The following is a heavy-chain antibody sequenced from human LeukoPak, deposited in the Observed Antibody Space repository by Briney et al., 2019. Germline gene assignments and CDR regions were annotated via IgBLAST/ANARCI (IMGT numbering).Heavy chain of an antibody. Sequence: GGSLRLSCAASGFTFSSYAMSWVRQAPGKGLEWVSYISSSGSTIYYADSVKGRFTISRDNAKNSLYLQMNSLRAEDTAVYYCARGLNYYGSGSYLGYWGQGTLVTVSS. CDR2: ISSSGSTI. CDR1: GFTFSSYA. D-gene: IGHD3-10*01. V-gene: IGHV3-48*03. CDR3: ARGLNYYGSGSYLGY. J-gene: IGHJ4*02.